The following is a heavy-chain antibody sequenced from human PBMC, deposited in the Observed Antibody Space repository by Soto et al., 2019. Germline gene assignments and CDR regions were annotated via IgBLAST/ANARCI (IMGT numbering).Heavy chain of an antibody. J-gene: IGHJ1*01. Sequence: QVQLVQSGAEVKKPGSSVKVSCKASGGTFSSYAISWVRQAPGQGLEWMGGIIPIFGTANYAQKFQGRVTITADESTSKAYMELSSLRSDDAAVYCCARDPSNSGSYRDFQHWGQGTLVTVSS. CDR3: ARDPSNSGSYRDFQH. D-gene: IGHD1-26*01. V-gene: IGHV1-69*01. CDR2: IIPIFGTA. CDR1: GGTFSSYA.